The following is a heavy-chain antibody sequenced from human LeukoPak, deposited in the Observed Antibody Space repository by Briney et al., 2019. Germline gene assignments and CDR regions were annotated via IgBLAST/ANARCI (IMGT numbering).Heavy chain of an antibody. CDR3: ASVGSSGYYGISFALDI. CDR1: GYTFTGYY. J-gene: IGHJ3*02. CDR2: INPNSGGT. D-gene: IGHD3-22*01. Sequence: ASVKVSCKASGYTFTGYYMHRVRQAPGQGLEWMGWINPNSGGTNYAQKFQGRVTMTRDTSISTAYMELSRLRSDDTAVYYCASVGSSGYYGISFALDIWGQGTMVTVSS. V-gene: IGHV1-2*02.